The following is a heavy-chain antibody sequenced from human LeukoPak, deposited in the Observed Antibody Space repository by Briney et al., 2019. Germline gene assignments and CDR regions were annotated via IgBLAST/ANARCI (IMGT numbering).Heavy chain of an antibody. CDR1: GGSISSGDYY. Sequence: SETLSLTCTVSGGSISSGDYYWSWIRQPPGKGLVCMAYIYYSGSTYYNPSLKSRVTISVDTSKNQVSLKLSSVTAADTAVYDCARDRGYSGYDFDYWGQGTLVTVSS. CDR2: IYYSGST. V-gene: IGHV4-30-4*01. D-gene: IGHD5-12*01. CDR3: ARDRGYSGYDFDY. J-gene: IGHJ4*02.